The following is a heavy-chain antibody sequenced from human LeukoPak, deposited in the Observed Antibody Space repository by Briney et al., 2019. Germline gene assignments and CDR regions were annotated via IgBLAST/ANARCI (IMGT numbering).Heavy chain of an antibody. CDR2: ISSSGSTI. D-gene: IGHD3-16*02. V-gene: IGHV3-48*01. CDR1: GFTFSSYA. J-gene: IGHJ5*02. CDR3: ARDRWFLWGSYRYTVFDP. Sequence: GGSLRLSCAASGFTFSSYAMTWVRQAPGKGLEWISYISSSGSTIYYADSMKGRFTISRDNAKNSLYLQMISLRAEDTAVYYCARDRWFLWGSYRYTVFDPWGQGTLVTVSS.